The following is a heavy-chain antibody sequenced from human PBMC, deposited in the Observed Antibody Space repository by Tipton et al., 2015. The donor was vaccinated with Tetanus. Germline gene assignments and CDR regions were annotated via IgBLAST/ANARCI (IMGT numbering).Heavy chain of an antibody. CDR1: GGSVSSESYY. CDR3: ATGRRTVGFDY. Sequence: PGLVKPSEALSLTCTVSGGSVSSESYYWAWIRQTPGKGLEWIGSIYYGGNTYYNPSLKSRLTMAVDTSKTQVSLKLSSVTAADTAVYYCATGRRTVGFDYWGQGALVTVSS. V-gene: IGHV4-39*01. CDR2: IYYGGNT. J-gene: IGHJ4*02. D-gene: IGHD4-23*01.